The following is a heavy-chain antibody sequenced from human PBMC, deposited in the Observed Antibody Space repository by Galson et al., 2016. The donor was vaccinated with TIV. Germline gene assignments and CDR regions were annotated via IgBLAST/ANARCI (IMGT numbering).Heavy chain of an antibody. CDR2: IDASANAL. J-gene: IGHJ4*02. CDR3: AREGILTGHPVNPFDR. CDR1: GFTFSAYN. V-gene: IGHV3-48*02. Sequence: SLRLSCAASGFTFSAYNMVWVRQAPGKGLQWISFIDASANALPYADSVRGRFTVSRSNAKKSIFLQMHSLRDEDTAVYFCAREGILTGHPVNPFDRWGQGTLVTVSS. D-gene: IGHD3-9*01.